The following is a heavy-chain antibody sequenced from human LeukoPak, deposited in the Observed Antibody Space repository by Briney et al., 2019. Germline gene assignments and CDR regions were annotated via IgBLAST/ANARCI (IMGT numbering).Heavy chain of an antibody. J-gene: IGHJ5*02. V-gene: IGHV7-4-1*02. CDR2: INTNTGNP. CDR3: ARAPRPSIAARSNWFDP. D-gene: IGHD6-6*01. CDR1: GYTFTSYA. Sequence: VASVKVSCKASGYTFTSYAMNWVRQAPGQGLEWMGWINTNTGNPTYAQGFTGRFVFSLDTSVSTAYLQISSLKAEDTAVYYCARAPRPSIAARSNWFDPWGQGTLVTVSS.